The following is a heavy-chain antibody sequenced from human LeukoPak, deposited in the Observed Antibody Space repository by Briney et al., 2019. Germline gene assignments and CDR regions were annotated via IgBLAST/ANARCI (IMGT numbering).Heavy chain of an antibody. V-gene: IGHV1-69*06. CDR2: IIPIFGTA. D-gene: IGHD3-10*01. CDR1: GGTFSSYA. CDR3: AREGGYGSGSYGFDY. Sequence: GASVKVSCKASGGTFSSYAISWVRQAPGQGLEWMGGIIPIFGTANYAQKFQGRVTITADKSTSTAYMELSSLRSEDTAVYYCAREGGYGSGSYGFDYWGQGTLVTVSS. J-gene: IGHJ4*02.